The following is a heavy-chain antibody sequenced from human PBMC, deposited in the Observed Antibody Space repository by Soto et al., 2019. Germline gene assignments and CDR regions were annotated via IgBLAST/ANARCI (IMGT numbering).Heavy chain of an antibody. D-gene: IGHD1-1*01. CDR1: GFTFSSYA. CDR2: ISGSGGST. J-gene: IGHJ4*02. Sequence: EVQLLESGGGLVQPGGSLRRSCAASGFTFSSYAMSWVRQAPGKGLGWVSAISGSGGSTYYADSVKGRFTIARDNSNNRLYLQMNSLRAEDTAVYYCAHTETGTTHFFAYWGQGTLVTVSS. CDR3: AHTETGTTHFFAY. V-gene: IGHV3-23*01.